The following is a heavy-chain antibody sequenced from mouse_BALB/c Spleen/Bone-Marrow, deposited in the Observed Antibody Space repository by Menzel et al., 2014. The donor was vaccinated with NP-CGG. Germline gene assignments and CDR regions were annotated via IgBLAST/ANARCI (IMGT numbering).Heavy chain of an antibody. J-gene: IGHJ4*01. V-gene: IGHV3-6*01. CDR3: ARGLGYYAMDY. CDR2: ISYDGSN. Sequence: VQLQQSGPGLVKPSQSLSLTCSVTGYSITSGYYWNWIRQFPGNKLEWMGYISYDGSNNYNPSLKNRISITRDTSKNQFFLQLNSVTTEDTATYYCARGLGYYAMDYWGQGTSVTVSS. CDR1: GYSITSGYY. D-gene: IGHD4-1*01.